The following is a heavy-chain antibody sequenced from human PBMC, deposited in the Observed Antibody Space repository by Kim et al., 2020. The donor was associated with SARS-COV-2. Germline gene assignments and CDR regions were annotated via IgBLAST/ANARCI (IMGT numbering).Heavy chain of an antibody. V-gene: IGHV5-51*01. CDR1: GYSFTNYW. Sequence: GESLKISCKGYGYSFTNYWIGWVRQMPGKGLEWMGIIYPGDSNTKYGPSFQRHVIISADKSISTAYLQWSSLKASDTAMYYCAKISSAGIGSGPYNRFHPWGQGPLVTVSS. CDR2: IYPGDSNT. D-gene: IGHD6-13*01. CDR3: AKISSAGIGSGPYNRFHP. J-gene: IGHJ5*02.